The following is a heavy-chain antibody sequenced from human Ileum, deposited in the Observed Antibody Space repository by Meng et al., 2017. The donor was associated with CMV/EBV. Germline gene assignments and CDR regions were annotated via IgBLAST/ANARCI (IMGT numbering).Heavy chain of an antibody. D-gene: IGHD3-16*01. Sequence: ASEFTFSVSNIHWDCQAHEKGLEWLGRIRTNPNSGATTYVASVKGRFTISRDASKNTAYLQMSSLKTEDTAVYYCARFEWRPSMIDWGQGILVTVSS. CDR2: IRTNPNSGAT. CDR1: EFTFSVSN. CDR3: ARFEWRPSMID. V-gene: IGHV3-73*01. J-gene: IGHJ4*02.